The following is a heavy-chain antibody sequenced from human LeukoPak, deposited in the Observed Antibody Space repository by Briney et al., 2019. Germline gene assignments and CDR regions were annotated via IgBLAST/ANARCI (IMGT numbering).Heavy chain of an antibody. Sequence: ASVKVSCKASGYTFTGYYVHWVRQAPGQGLEWMGWINPNSGGTNYAQKLQGRVTMTRDTSISTAYMELSRLRSDDTAVYYRARVKLGITGTAFDYWGQGTLVTVSS. V-gene: IGHV1-2*02. CDR1: GYTFTGYY. J-gene: IGHJ4*02. D-gene: IGHD1-20*01. CDR2: INPNSGGT. CDR3: ARVKLGITGTAFDY.